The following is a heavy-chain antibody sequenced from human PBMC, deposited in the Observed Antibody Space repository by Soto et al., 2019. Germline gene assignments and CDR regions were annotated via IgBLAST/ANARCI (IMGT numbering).Heavy chain of an antibody. J-gene: IGHJ6*02. D-gene: IGHD3-16*01. CDR1: GFTFSGYG. CDR2: ISFDGSNK. CDR3: AKDKINYYNYYGMDV. V-gene: IGHV3-30*18. Sequence: VGSLRLSCAASGFTFSGYGLHWVRQAPGKGLEWVAVISFDGSNKNYADSVKGRFTISRDNSKNTLYLQMDSLRAEDTAVYYCAKDKINYYNYYGMDVWGQGTTVTVSS.